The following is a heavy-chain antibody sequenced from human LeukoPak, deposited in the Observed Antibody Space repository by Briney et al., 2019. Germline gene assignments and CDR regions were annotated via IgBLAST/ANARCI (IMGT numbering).Heavy chain of an antibody. CDR3: ARARGGSYYYNYMDV. CDR1: GYTFTGYY. V-gene: IGHV1-2*02. Sequence: ASVKVSCKASGYTFTGYYMHWVRQAPGQGLEWMGWINPNSGGTNYAQKFQGRVTMTRDTSISTAYMELSRLRSDDTAVYYCARARGGSYYYNYMDVWGKGTTVTVSS. J-gene: IGHJ6*03. D-gene: IGHD3-16*01. CDR2: INPNSGGT.